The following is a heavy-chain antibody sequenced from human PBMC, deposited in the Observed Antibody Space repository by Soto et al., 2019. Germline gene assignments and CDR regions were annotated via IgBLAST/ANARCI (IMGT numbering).Heavy chain of an antibody. CDR2: INPSGGST. J-gene: IGHJ4*02. Sequence: GASVKVSCKASGYTFTSYYMHWVRQAPGQGLEWMGIINPSGGSTSYAQKFQGRVTMTKDTSTSTVYMELSSLRSEDTAVYYCASETQLLCVGYWGEGTLVTVSS. CDR1: GYTFTSYY. CDR3: ASETQLLCVGY. V-gene: IGHV1-46*01. D-gene: IGHD2-21*01.